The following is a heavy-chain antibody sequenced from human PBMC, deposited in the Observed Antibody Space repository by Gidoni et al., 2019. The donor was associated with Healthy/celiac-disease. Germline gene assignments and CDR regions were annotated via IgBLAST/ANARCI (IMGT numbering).Heavy chain of an antibody. CDR3: ARVGIAGGGWFDP. CDR2: INAGNGNT. D-gene: IGHD6-13*01. V-gene: IGHV1-3*01. CDR1: GYTFTSYA. Sequence: QVQLVQSGAEVKKPGASVKVSCKASGYTFTSYAMHWVLQAPGQRLEWMGWINAGNGNTKYSQKFQGRVTITRDTSASTAYMELSSLRSEDTAVYYCARVGIAGGGWFDPWGQGTLVTVSS. J-gene: IGHJ5*02.